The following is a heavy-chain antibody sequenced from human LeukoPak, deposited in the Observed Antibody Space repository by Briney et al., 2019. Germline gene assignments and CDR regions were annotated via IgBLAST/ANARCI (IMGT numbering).Heavy chain of an antibody. CDR2: IYYSGST. V-gene: IGHV4-59*08. J-gene: IGHJ3*02. D-gene: IGHD6-13*01. CDR1: GGSISSYY. Sequence: PSETLSLTCTFSGGSISSYYWSWIRQPPGKGLEWIGYIYYSGSTNYNPSLKSRVTISVDTSKNQFSLKLSSVTAADTAVYYCARQGGSSSWGAFDIWGQGTMVTVSS. CDR3: ARQGGSSSWGAFDI.